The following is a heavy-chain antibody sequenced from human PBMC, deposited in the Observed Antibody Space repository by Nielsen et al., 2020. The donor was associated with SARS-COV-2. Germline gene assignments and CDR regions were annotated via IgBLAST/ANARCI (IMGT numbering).Heavy chain of an antibody. Sequence: VRQAPGKGLEWVATLSYDGSNEYYADSVKGRFTISRDNSKNTLYLQMNSLRAEDTAVYYCARTTGLGDGYNQFLPNDYYYYGMDVWGQGTTVTVSS. V-gene: IGHV3-30-3*01. CDR3: ARTTGLGDGYNQFLPNDYYYYGMDV. J-gene: IGHJ6*02. CDR2: LSYDGSNE. D-gene: IGHD5-24*01.